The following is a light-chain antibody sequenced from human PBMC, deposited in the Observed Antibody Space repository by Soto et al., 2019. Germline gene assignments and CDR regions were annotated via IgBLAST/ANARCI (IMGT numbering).Light chain of an antibody. J-gene: IGKJ2*01. CDR3: QQYRSSPPYT. Sequence: EIVLTQSPGTLSLSPGERATLSCRASQSVSSSYLAWYQQKPGQAPRLLIYGASSSATGITDRLCGSGSGTDFTLTISRLQPEDFVVYYCQQYRSSPPYTFGQGTKLEIK. CDR1: QSVSSSY. CDR2: GAS. V-gene: IGKV3-20*01.